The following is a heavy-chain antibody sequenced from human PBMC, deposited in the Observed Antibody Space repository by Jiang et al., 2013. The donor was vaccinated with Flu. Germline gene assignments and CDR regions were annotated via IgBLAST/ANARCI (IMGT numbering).Heavy chain of an antibody. Sequence: GPGLVKPSETLSLTCTVSGGSISSYYWSWIRQPPGKGLEWIGYIYTSGSTNYNPSLKSRVTISVDTSKNQFSLKLSSVTAADTAVYYCARGSNYVIAFWFDPWGQGTLVTVSS. J-gene: IGHJ5*02. CDR1: GGSISSYY. CDR3: ARGSNYVIAFWFDP. V-gene: IGHV4-4*09. CDR2: IYTSGST. D-gene: IGHD4-11*01.